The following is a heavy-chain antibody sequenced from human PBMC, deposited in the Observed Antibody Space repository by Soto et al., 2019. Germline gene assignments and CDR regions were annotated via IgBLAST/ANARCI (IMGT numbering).Heavy chain of an antibody. CDR2: ISGYNGKT. Sequence: QVQLVQSGVEVKKPGASVKVSCKASGYTFTTYGISWVRQAPGQGLEWMGWISGYNGKTNHAQKVQGRVTMTTDTSTSTAYMEVRSLRSDDTAVYYCARDPADWNDMLGEDYYYGMDVWGQGTTVTVSS. J-gene: IGHJ6*02. D-gene: IGHD1-1*01. CDR1: GYTFTTYG. CDR3: ARDPADWNDMLGEDYYYGMDV. V-gene: IGHV1-18*01.